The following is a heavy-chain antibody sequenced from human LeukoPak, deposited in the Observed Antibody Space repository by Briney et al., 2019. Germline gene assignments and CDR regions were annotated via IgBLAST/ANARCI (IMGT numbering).Heavy chain of an antibody. CDR3: ASQIIVVPAAVEGGPYYFDY. Sequence: GGSLRLSCAASGFTFSSYAMSWVRQAPGKGLEWVSTISGNGGSTYYADSVKGRFTISRDNSKNTLYLQMNSLRAEDTAIYFCASQIIVVPAAVEGGPYYFDYWGQGALVTVSS. J-gene: IGHJ4*02. CDR1: GFTFSSYA. D-gene: IGHD2-2*01. CDR2: ISGNGGST. V-gene: IGHV3-23*01.